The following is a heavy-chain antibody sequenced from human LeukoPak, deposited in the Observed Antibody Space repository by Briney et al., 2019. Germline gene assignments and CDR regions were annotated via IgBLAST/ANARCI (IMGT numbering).Heavy chain of an antibody. Sequence: PGGSLRLSCAASGFTVSSNYMSWVRQAPGKGLEWVSVIYSGGSTYYADSVKGRFTISRDNSKNTLYLRMNSLRAEDTAVYYCARDLDRYGDYVGYWGQGTLVTVSS. V-gene: IGHV3-53*01. J-gene: IGHJ4*02. CDR2: IYSGGST. CDR1: GFTVSSNY. CDR3: ARDLDRYGDYVGY. D-gene: IGHD4-17*01.